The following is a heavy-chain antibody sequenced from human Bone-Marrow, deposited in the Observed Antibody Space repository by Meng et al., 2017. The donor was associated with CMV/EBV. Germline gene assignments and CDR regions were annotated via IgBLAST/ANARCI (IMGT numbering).Heavy chain of an antibody. CDR1: GFTFSSYA. J-gene: IGHJ4*02. D-gene: IGHD2-2*01. CDR3: AKGPAFLVVPDAIAG. Sequence: GGSLRLSCAASGFTFSSYAMSWVRQAPGKGLEWVSAISGSGGSTYYADSVKGRFTISRDNSKNTLYLQMNSLRAEDTAVYYCAKGPAFLVVPDAIAGWGQGTLVTVSS. CDR2: ISGSGGST. V-gene: IGHV3-23*01.